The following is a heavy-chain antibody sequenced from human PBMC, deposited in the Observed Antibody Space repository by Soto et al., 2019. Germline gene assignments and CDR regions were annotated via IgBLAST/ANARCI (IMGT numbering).Heavy chain of an antibody. D-gene: IGHD4-4*01. CDR2: IYNSGTT. Sequence: QVQLQESGPGLVKSSQTLSLTCTVPGGSINGGGYYWTWIRQHPGKGLEWFGNIYNSGTTYYNPSLEDRYCISLDTSNNESSLMATSVTAEDSGKYYCLRGRAYSHRNFIDLWGQGSRITVS. V-gene: IGHV4-31*03. CDR1: GGSINGGGYY. CDR3: LRGRAYSHRNFIDL. J-gene: IGHJ5*02.